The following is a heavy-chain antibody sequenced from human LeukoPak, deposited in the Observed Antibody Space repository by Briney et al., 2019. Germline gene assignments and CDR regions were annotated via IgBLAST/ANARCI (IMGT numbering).Heavy chain of an antibody. CDR1: GFTVSSNY. D-gene: IGHD3-10*01. CDR3: ASYGSGSHDY. CDR2: IKTKTEGGTT. Sequence: GGSLRLSCAASGFTVSSNYMSWVRQAPGKGLEWVGRIKTKTEGGTTDYAAPVKGRFTISRDDSKNTVYLQMNSLKTEDTAVYYCASYGSGSHDYWGQGSLVTVSS. V-gene: IGHV3-15*01. J-gene: IGHJ4*02.